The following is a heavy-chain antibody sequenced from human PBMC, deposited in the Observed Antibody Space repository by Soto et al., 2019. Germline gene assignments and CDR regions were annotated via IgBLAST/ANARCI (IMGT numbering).Heavy chain of an antibody. D-gene: IGHD3-3*02. CDR1: GGTFSSYA. CDR3: ARDNGRPQLGGNYYYITDV. Sequence: QVQLVQSGAEVKEPGSSVKVSCQASGGTFSSYALSWVRQARGQGLEWMGGIIPLFRTPDYAQKFQGRVTITADESTSTAYMELSSLRSEDTAIYYCARDNGRPQLGGNYYYITDVWGQGTTITVSS. CDR2: IIPLFRTP. V-gene: IGHV1-69*12. J-gene: IGHJ6*02.